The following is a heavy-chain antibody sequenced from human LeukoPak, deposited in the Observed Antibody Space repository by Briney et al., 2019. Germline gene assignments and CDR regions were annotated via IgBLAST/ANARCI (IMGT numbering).Heavy chain of an antibody. CDR3: ARADPYGDSTPDF. Sequence: GGSLRLSCAASGFTFGGHEMNWVRQAPGKGLEWLSYISTTGSTIYYADSVKGLFTISRDNAKNSLYLQMNSLRVEDTAVYYCARADPYGDSTPDFWGQGTPVTVSS. V-gene: IGHV3-48*03. D-gene: IGHD4-17*01. CDR2: ISTTGSTI. CDR1: GFTFGGHE. J-gene: IGHJ4*02.